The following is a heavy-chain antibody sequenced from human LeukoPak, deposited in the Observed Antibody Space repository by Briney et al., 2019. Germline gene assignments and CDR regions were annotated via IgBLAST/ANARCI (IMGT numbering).Heavy chain of an antibody. J-gene: IGHJ4*02. CDR1: GYSISSGYY. Sequence: SETLSLXCAVSGYSISSGYYWGWIRQPPGKGLEWIGGIYHSGSSYYNPSLKSRVTISVDTSKNQFSLKLSSVTAADTAVYYCAGLWFGELLLLDYWGQGTLVTVSS. CDR2: IYHSGSS. V-gene: IGHV4-38-2*01. CDR3: AGLWFGELLLLDY. D-gene: IGHD3-10*01.